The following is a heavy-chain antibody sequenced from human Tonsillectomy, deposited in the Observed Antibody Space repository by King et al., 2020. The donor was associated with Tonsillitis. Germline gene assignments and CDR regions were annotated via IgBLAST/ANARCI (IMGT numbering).Heavy chain of an antibody. CDR3: TSLRYCDSNGCYDY. V-gene: IGHV3-73*02. CDR2: IRTKLNNYAS. D-gene: IGHD2-2*01. CDR1: GFTFSHSA. J-gene: IGHJ4*02. Sequence: VQLVESGGGLIQPGGSLKLSCAASGFTFSHSAMHWVRQASGKGLEYIGRIRTKLNNYASSYSASVKSRFTISRDDSKNKAYLQMHSMKTEETAVYYCTSLRYCDSNGCYDYWSQGTLVTVAS.